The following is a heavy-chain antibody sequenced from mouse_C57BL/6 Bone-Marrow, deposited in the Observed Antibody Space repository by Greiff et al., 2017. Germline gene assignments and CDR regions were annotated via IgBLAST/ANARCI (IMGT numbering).Heavy chain of an antibody. J-gene: IGHJ1*03. CDR2: IHPNSGST. CDR3: ARKDGNWYFDV. D-gene: IGHD2-3*01. CDR1: GYTFTSYW. Sequence: QVQLKQPGAELVKPGASVKLSCKASGYTFTSYWMHWVKQRPGQGLEWIGMIHPNSGSTNYNEKFKSKATLTVDKSSSTAYMQLSSLTSEDSAVYYCARKDGNWYFDVWGTGTTVTVSS. V-gene: IGHV1-64*01.